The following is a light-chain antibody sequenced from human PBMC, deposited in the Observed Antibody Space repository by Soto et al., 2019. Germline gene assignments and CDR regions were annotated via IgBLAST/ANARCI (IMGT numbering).Light chain of an antibody. CDR3: QQYGHSPWT. J-gene: IGKJ1*01. CDR1: QRVTDGY. V-gene: IGKV3-20*01. CDR2: GAS. Sequence: EIVLTQSPGTLSLSPGERATLSCRASQRVTDGYVAWYQQKPSQAPRLLIYGASNRATCIPDRFSGIGSAGTYFTLTISILEPEDFTVYYCQQYGHSPWTFGQGTKLEIK.